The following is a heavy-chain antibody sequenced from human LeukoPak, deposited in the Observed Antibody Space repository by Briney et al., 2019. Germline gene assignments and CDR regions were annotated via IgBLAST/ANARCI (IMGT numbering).Heavy chain of an antibody. Sequence: GGSLRLSCAASGFTFSDHYMSWIRQAPGKGLEGVSYISGSSSDTNYGDSVKGRFTISRDNAKNSLYLQMNGLRVEETAVYYCARGHYGMGVWGQGTTVTVSS. J-gene: IGHJ6*02. CDR1: GFTFSDHY. V-gene: IGHV3-11*05. CDR2: ISGSSSDT. CDR3: ARGHYGMGV.